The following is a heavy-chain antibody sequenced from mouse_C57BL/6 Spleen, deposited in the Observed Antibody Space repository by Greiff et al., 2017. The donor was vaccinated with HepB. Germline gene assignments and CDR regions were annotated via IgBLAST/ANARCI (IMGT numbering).Heavy chain of an antibody. J-gene: IGHJ3*01. V-gene: IGHV1-81*01. CDR2: IYPRSGNT. CDR1: GYTFTSYG. Sequence: VQLQQSGAELARPGASVKLSCKASGYTFTSYGISWVKQRTGQGLEWIGEIYPRSGNTYYNEKFKGKATLTADKSSSTAYMELRSLTSEDSAVYFCARLWDYDGAYWGQGTLVTVSA. D-gene: IGHD2-4*01. CDR3: ARLWDYDGAY.